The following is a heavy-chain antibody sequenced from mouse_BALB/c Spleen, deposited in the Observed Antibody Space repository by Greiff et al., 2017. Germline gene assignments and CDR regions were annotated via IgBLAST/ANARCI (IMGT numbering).Heavy chain of an antibody. J-gene: IGHJ2*01. D-gene: IGHD2-1*01. V-gene: IGHV1-80*01. Sequence: QVQLKQSGAELVRPGSSVKISCKASGYAFSSYWMNWVKQRPGQGLEWIGQIYPGDGDTNYNGKFKGKATLTADKSSSTAYMQLSSLTSEDSAVYFCARSDGNYPFDYWGQGTTLTVSS. CDR1: GYAFSSYW. CDR2: IYPGDGDT. CDR3: ARSDGNYPFDY.